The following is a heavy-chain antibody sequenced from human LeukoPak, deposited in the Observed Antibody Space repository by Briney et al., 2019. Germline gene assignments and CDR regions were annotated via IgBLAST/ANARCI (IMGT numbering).Heavy chain of an antibody. Sequence: GGSLRLSSAASGFTFSSYGMHWVRQAPGKGLEWVAFIRYDGSNKYYADSVKGRFTISRDNSKNTLYLQMNSLRAEDTAVYYCAKRRGYYGSGVNTCYFDYWGQGTLVTVSS. CDR2: IRYDGSNK. J-gene: IGHJ4*02. D-gene: IGHD3-10*01. CDR1: GFTFSSYG. CDR3: AKRRGYYGSGVNTCYFDY. V-gene: IGHV3-30*02.